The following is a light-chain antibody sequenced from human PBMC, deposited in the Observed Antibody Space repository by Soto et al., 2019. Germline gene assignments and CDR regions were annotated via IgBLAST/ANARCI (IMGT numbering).Light chain of an antibody. CDR3: QQYENLPT. CDR1: QNINNY. Sequence: DIQMAQAPSSLSASVGDRVTITCQASQNINNYLNWYQQKPGRAPKLLIYDASNLEAGVPSRFRGSGSGTDFTFTISRLQPEDIATYYCQQYENLPTFGQGTRLEIK. CDR2: DAS. V-gene: IGKV1-33*01. J-gene: IGKJ5*01.